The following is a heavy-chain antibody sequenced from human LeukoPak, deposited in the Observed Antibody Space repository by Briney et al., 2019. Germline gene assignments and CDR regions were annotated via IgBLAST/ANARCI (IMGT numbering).Heavy chain of an antibody. CDR3: ARLAVVIVVVPGATFDY. V-gene: IGHV4-39*01. Sequence: SETLSLTCTVSGGSITTSYYWGWIRQPPGKGLEWIGSIYYTGSTYYNPSLKSRVTISVDTSKNQFSLKLSSVTAADTAVYYCARLAVVIVVVPGATFDYWGQGTLVTVSS. CDR1: GGSITTSYY. D-gene: IGHD2-2*03. J-gene: IGHJ4*02. CDR2: IYYTGST.